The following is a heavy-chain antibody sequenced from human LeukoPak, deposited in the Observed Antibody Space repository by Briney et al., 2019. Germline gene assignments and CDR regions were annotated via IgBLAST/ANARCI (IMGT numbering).Heavy chain of an antibody. Sequence: GGSLRLSCAASGFTFSTYVMSWVRQAPGKGLEWVSAISGRGGDTYYTDSVKGRFTISRDNSQNTLYLQMYSLRAEDTAVYYCARGHYGLDVWGQGTTITVSS. CDR2: ISGRGGDT. CDR3: ARGHYGLDV. V-gene: IGHV3-23*01. CDR1: GFTFSTYV. J-gene: IGHJ6*02.